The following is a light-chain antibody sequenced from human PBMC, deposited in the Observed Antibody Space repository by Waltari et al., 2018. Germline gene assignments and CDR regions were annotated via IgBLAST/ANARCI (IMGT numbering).Light chain of an antibody. J-gene: IGKJ2*01. Sequence: DILMTQSPATLSVSLGERATLSFRASQNINAKLAWYQLRPGQAPRLLISGGSTRATGVPDRFSGSGSGIEFTLTISGLQSEDFAVYSCQQYNNWPQTFGQGTKLEV. CDR3: QQYNNWPQT. V-gene: IGKV3-15*01. CDR1: QNINAK. CDR2: GGS.